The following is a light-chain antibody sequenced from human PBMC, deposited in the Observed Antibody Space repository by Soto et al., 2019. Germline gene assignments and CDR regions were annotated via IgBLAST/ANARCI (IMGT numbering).Light chain of an antibody. CDR3: QQFGDSPPAFT. Sequence: ESMLTQSPGTLSLSPGERATLSCRASRSVSSRYISWYQQKPGQAPRLLIYGASIRATGIPDRFSGSGSGTYFTLTISSLEAEDFSVYYCQQFGDSPPAFTFGQGTKLEI. V-gene: IGKV3-20*01. CDR2: GAS. J-gene: IGKJ2*01. CDR1: RSVSSRY.